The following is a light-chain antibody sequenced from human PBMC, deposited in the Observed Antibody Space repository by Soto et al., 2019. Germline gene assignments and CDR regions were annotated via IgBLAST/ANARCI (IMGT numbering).Light chain of an antibody. V-gene: IGKV3-11*01. CDR3: QQRSNWPRT. CDR2: GAS. J-gene: IGKJ2*01. CDR1: QSVGND. Sequence: EIVLTQSPATLSLSPGERATLSCRASQSVGNDLAWYQQRPGQPPRLLIYGASNRATGIPARFSGSGSGTDVTLTISSLGPEDFAVYYCQQRSNWPRTFGQGTKVEIK.